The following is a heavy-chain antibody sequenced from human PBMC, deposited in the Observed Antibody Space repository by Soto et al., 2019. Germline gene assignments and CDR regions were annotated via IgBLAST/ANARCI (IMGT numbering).Heavy chain of an antibody. CDR1: GLTFSGYA. V-gene: IGHV3-23*01. Sequence: GGSLRLSCAASGLTFSGYAMSWVRQAPGKGLEWVSAISGSGSPPYYADSVKGRFTISRDNSKNTLYLQMNSLRADDTAAYYCARDMSGGTYNYYYGMDVWGQGTTVTVSS. D-gene: IGHD1-26*01. CDR2: ISGSGSPP. J-gene: IGHJ6*02. CDR3: ARDMSGGTYNYYYGMDV.